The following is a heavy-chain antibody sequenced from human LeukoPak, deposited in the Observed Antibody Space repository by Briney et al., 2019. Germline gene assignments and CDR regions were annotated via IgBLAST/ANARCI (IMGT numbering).Heavy chain of an antibody. CDR3: AKGGYDYVEIGYFDY. Sequence: GSLRLSCAASGFTFSNYAMNWVRQAPGKGLEWVSLIIGSSGATFYADSVKGRFTISRDHSKNALHLQMNSLRAEDTAVYYCAKGGYDYVEIGYFDYWGQGTLVTVSS. CDR1: GFTFSNYA. D-gene: IGHD5-12*01. J-gene: IGHJ4*02. V-gene: IGHV3-23*01. CDR2: IIGSSGAT.